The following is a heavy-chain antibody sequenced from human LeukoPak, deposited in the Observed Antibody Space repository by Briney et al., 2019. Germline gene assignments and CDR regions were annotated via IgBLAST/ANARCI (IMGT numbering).Heavy chain of an antibody. Sequence: GGSLRLSCRASGFIFNTFALNGVRQAPGQGREWVAVISAGGDRTNYADSVTGRFTIYRDTSTKTLFLRMNNLRVDDTAVYYCVKEWYYYESRESSHFETWGQGTRLTVSS. CDR1: GFIFNTFA. CDR2: ISAGGDRT. CDR3: VKEWYYYESRESSHFET. D-gene: IGHD3-22*01. V-gene: IGHV3-23*01. J-gene: IGHJ4*02.